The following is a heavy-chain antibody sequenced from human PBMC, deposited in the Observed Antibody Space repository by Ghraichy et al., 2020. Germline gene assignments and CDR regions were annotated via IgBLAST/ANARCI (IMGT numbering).Heavy chain of an antibody. D-gene: IGHD3-22*01. CDR1: GFDFSAYS. V-gene: IGHV3-48*02. Sequence: GGSLRLSCVGSGFDFSAYSMNWVHQAPGKGLDWLSYISSGSATIYYADSVRGRFTISRDNAKNSLYLQMNSLRDGDTAVYYCARAGSHHYYDSSSYHGDYWGQGTLVTVSS. CDR2: ISSGSATI. CDR3: ARAGSHHYYDSSSYHGDY. J-gene: IGHJ4*02.